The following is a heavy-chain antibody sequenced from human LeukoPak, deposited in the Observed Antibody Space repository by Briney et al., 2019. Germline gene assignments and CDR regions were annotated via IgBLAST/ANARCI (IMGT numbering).Heavy chain of an antibody. Sequence: GGSLRLSCAASGFTFSDYSMNWVRQAPGKGPEWVSYINGLSSAIYYADSVKGRFTISRENAKNSLSLQMHSLRDEDTAVYYCARQPADCSGGSCYSYFDYWGQGTLVTVSS. D-gene: IGHD2-15*01. CDR3: ARQPADCSGGSCYSYFDY. V-gene: IGHV3-48*02. J-gene: IGHJ4*02. CDR2: INGLSSAI. CDR1: GFTFSDYS.